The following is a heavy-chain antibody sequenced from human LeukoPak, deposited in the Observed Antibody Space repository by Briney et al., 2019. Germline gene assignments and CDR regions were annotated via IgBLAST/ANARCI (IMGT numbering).Heavy chain of an antibody. J-gene: IGHJ3*02. CDR2: ISYTGST. Sequence: PSETLSLTCTVSGGSVTSYFWSWIRQPPGKGLEIIGYISYTGSTNYNPSLKSRVTMSVDTSKKQLSLNLSSATAADTAVYYCARDPLHRDSTKTTFDIWGQGTMVTVPS. V-gene: IGHV4-59*02. CDR1: GGSVTSYF. CDR3: ARDPLHRDSTKTTFDI. D-gene: IGHD5-24*01.